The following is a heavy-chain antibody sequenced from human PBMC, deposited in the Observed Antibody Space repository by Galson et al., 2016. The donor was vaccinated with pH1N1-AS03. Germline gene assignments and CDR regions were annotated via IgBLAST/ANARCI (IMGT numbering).Heavy chain of an antibody. CDR1: GYTFTSYW. J-gene: IGHJ6*02. D-gene: IGHD4-23*01. Sequence: QSGAEVKKPGESLRISCKSSGYTFTSYWISWVRQMPGKGLEWMGRIDPSDSYTNYSPSFQGHVTISADKSISTAYLQWSSLKTSDIAMSYCVRLEEGNSSGRDVWGQGTTVTVSS. V-gene: IGHV5-10-1*01. CDR3: VRLEEGNSSGRDV. CDR2: IDPSDSYT.